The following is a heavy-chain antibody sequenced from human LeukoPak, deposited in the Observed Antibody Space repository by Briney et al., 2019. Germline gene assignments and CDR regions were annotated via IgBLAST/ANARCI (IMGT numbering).Heavy chain of an antibody. CDR1: DASIRSYF. Sequence: SETLSLTCSVSDASIRSYFWSWIRQSPGKGLEWIGYVYDNDISNFNPSLESRVTILVGRSKSQFSLKLRSVTAADTAVYYCARGLVLATDDAFAIWGPGTMVTVSS. D-gene: IGHD5-12*01. J-gene: IGHJ3*02. V-gene: IGHV4-59*01. CDR3: ARGLVLATDDAFAI. CDR2: VYDNDIS.